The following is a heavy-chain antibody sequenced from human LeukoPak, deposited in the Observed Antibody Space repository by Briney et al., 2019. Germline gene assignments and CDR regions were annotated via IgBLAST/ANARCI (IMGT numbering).Heavy chain of an antibody. CDR1: GFTFSSSA. D-gene: IGHD6-13*01. J-gene: IGHJ4*02. V-gene: IGHV3-23*01. CDR3: APRGIAAAGMS. CDR2: ISGSGGST. Sequence: GGSLRLSCAASGFTFSSSAMSWVRQAPGKGLEWVSAISGSGGSTYYADSVKGRFTISRDNSKNTLYLQMNSLRAEDTAVYYCAPRGIAAAGMSWGQGTLVTVSS.